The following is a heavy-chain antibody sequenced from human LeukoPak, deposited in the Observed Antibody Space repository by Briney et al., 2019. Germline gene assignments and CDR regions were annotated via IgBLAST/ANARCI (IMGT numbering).Heavy chain of an antibody. CDR3: ARGRTFDN. CDR2: IYDRGST. CDR1: GGSISSYY. V-gene: IGHV4-59*01. Sequence: PSETLSLTCTVSGGSISSYYWSWIRQPPGKGLEWIGNIYDRGSTKYNPSLKSRVAISVDTSKNQFSLRLSSVTAADTAVYYCARGRTFDNWGQGTLVTVSS. J-gene: IGHJ4*02.